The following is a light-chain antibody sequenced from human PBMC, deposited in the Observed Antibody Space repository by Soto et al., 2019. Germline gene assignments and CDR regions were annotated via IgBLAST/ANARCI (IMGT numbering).Light chain of an antibody. V-gene: IGLV2-14*01. J-gene: IGLJ2*01. CDR3: SSYTSSSTPV. CDR1: SSDVGGYNY. CDR2: DVS. Sequence: QSALTQPASVSGYPGQSITISCTGTSSDVGGYNYVSWYQQHPGKAPKLMIYDVSNRPSGVSNRFSGSKSGNTASLTISGLQAEDEADYYCSSYTSSSTPVFGGGTKVTVL.